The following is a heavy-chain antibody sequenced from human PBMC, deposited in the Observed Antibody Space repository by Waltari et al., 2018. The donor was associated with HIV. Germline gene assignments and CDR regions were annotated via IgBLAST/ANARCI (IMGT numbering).Heavy chain of an antibody. CDR3: SRSRGYSYGYADY. Sequence: EVQLVESGGGLVQSGRSLRLSCTASGFTFGGYAMSWFRQAPGKGLEWVGFIRSKTYGGTTEYAASVKDRFTISRDDSKSIAYLQMNSLKTEDTAVYYCSRSRGYSYGYADYWGQGTLVTVSS. D-gene: IGHD5-18*01. J-gene: IGHJ4*02. CDR2: IRSKTYGGTT. CDR1: GFTFGGYA. V-gene: IGHV3-49*03.